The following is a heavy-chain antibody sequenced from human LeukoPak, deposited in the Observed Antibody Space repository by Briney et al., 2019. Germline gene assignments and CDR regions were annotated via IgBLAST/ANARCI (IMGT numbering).Heavy chain of an antibody. J-gene: IGHJ5*02. V-gene: IGHV4-59*01. D-gene: IGHD2-21*02. CDR2: IYYGGST. Sequence: PSETLSLTCTVSGGSISSYYWSWIRQPPGKGLEWIGYIYYGGSTNYNPSLKSRVTISVDTSKNQFSLKLSSVTAADTAVYYCARDPAYCGGDCPWGQGTLVTVSS. CDR1: GGSISSYY. CDR3: ARDPAYCGGDCP.